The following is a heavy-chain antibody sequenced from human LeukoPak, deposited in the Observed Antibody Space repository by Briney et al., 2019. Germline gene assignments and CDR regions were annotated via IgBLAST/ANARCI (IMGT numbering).Heavy chain of an antibody. D-gene: IGHD3-10*01. CDR1: GGSISSRSYY. Sequence: SETLSLTCTVSGGSISSRSYYWGWIPQPPGKGLEWIGSIYYSGSTYYNPSLKSRVTISVDTSKNQFSLKLSSVTAADTAVYYCARHVPYYYGSGSYSTFELYYYGMDVWGQGTTVTVSS. CDR2: IYYSGST. V-gene: IGHV4-39*01. CDR3: ARHVPYYYGSGSYSTFELYYYGMDV. J-gene: IGHJ6*02.